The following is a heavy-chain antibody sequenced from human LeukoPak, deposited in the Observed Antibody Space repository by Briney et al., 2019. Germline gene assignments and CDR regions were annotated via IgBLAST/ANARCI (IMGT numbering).Heavy chain of an antibody. Sequence: SETLSLTCAVSGYSISSGYYWGWIRQPPGKGLEWIGSIYHSGSTYYNPSLKSRVTISVDTSKNQFSLKLSSVTAADTAVYDCAAGGNPSDFDYWGQGTLLTVSS. D-gene: IGHD4-23*01. CDR1: GYSISSGYY. V-gene: IGHV4-38-2*01. CDR2: IYHSGST. CDR3: AAGGNPSDFDY. J-gene: IGHJ4*02.